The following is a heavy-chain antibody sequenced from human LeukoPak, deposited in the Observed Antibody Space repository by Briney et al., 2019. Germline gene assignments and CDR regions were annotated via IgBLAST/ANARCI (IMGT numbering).Heavy chain of an antibody. CDR1: GYTFPNYY. D-gene: IGHD1-14*01. CDR2: INPRGGTT. Sequence: AASVKVSCKASGYTFPNYYMHWVRQAPGQGLEWMGIINPRGGTTVYAQKFQGRVTMTRDTSTSTVYMELSSLRSDDTAVYYCTREDRSTYTNNRNLEGFDIWGQGTMVAVPS. V-gene: IGHV1-46*03. J-gene: IGHJ3*02. CDR3: TREDRSTYTNNRNLEGFDI.